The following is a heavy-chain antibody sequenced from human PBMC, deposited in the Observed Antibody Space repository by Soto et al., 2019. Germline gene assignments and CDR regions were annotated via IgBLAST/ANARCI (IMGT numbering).Heavy chain of an antibody. Sequence: QVQLQQWGAGRLKPSETLSLTCAVYGGSFSGYYWNWIRQPPGKGLEWIGEINHSGGANYNPSLKSRVTISVDTSKNQFSLKLSSVTAADTAVYYCARGWGRIFDYWGQGTLVTVSS. CDR3: ARGWGRIFDY. CDR1: GGSFSGYY. V-gene: IGHV4-34*01. D-gene: IGHD7-27*01. CDR2: INHSGGA. J-gene: IGHJ4*02.